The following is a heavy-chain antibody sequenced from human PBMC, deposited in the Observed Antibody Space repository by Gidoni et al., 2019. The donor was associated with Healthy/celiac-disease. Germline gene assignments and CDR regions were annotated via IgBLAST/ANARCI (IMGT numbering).Heavy chain of an antibody. D-gene: IGHD2-15*01. J-gene: IGHJ6*02. Sequence: QVQLVESGGGVVQPGRSLRLSCAASGFTFSSYAMHWVRQAPGKGLEWVAVISYDGSNKYYADSVKGRFTISRDNSKNTLYLQMNSLRAEDTAVYYCARDLRYCSGGSCYSTYYGMDVWGQGTTVTVSS. V-gene: IGHV3-30-3*01. CDR3: ARDLRYCSGGSCYSTYYGMDV. CDR2: ISYDGSNK. CDR1: GFTFSSYA.